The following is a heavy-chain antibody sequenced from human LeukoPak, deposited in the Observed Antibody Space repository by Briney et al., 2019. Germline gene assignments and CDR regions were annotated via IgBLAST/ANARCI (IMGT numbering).Heavy chain of an antibody. CDR3: ARTSGSGSYYYYYYYGMDV. CDR2: IYYSGST. CDR1: GGSISSYY. Sequence: SETLSLTCTVPGGSISSYYWSWIRQPPGKGLEWIGYIYYSGSTNYNPSLKSRVTISVDTSKNQFSLKLSSVTAADTAVYYCARTSGSGSYYYYYYYGMDVWGQGTMVTVSS. D-gene: IGHD3-10*01. J-gene: IGHJ6*02. V-gene: IGHV4-59*01.